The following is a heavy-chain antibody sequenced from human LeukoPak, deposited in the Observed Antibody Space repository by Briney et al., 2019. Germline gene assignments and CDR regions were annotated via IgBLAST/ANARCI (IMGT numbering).Heavy chain of an antibody. J-gene: IGHJ3*02. D-gene: IGHD4-23*01. Sequence: PSETLSLTCTVSGDSISSYYWSWIRQPPGKGLEWIGYIYYSGSTNYNPSLKSRVTISVDTSKNQFSLKLSSVTAADTAVYYCARRPRVTPHAFDIWGQGTMVTVSS. V-gene: IGHV4-59*01. CDR2: IYYSGST. CDR3: ARRPRVTPHAFDI. CDR1: GDSISSYY.